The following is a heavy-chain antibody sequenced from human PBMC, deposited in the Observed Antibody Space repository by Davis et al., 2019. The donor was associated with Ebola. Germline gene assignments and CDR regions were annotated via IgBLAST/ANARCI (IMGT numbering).Heavy chain of an antibody. V-gene: IGHV3-66*01. CDR2: IYSGGST. J-gene: IGHJ6*02. D-gene: IGHD4-17*01. CDR1: GFTFSDYY. Sequence: PGGSLRLSCAASGFTFSDYYMSWVRQAPGKGLEWVSVIYSGGSTYYADSVKGRFTTSRDNSKNTLYLQMNSLRAEDTAVYYCARDPLFDYGDYSWNYYYGMDVWGQGTTVTVSS. CDR3: ARDPLFDYGDYSWNYYYGMDV.